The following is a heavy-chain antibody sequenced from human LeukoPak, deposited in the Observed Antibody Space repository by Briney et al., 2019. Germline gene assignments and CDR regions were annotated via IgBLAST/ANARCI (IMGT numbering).Heavy chain of an antibody. Sequence: GGSLRLSCAVSGFTFSSYWMTWVRQAPGKGLEWVAVISYDGSNKYYADSVKGRFTISRDNSKNTLYLQMNSLRAEDTAVYYCARDYEVGATNYFDYWGQGTLVTVSS. CDR1: GFTFSSYW. CDR2: ISYDGSNK. D-gene: IGHD1-26*01. V-gene: IGHV3-30-3*01. CDR3: ARDYEVGATNYFDY. J-gene: IGHJ4*02.